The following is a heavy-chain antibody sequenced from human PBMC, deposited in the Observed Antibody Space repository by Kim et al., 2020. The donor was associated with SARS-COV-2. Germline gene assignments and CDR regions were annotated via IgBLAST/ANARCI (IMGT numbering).Heavy chain of an antibody. CDR3: ARGGYYYYYGMDV. CDR1: GGSISSYY. CDR2: IYYSGST. V-gene: IGHV4-59*01. Sequence: SETLSLTCTVSGGSISSYYWSWIRQPPGKGLEWIGYIYYSGSTNYNPSLKSRVTISVDTSKNQFSLKLSSVTAADTAVYYCARGGYYYYYGMDVWGQGTTVTVSS. J-gene: IGHJ6*02.